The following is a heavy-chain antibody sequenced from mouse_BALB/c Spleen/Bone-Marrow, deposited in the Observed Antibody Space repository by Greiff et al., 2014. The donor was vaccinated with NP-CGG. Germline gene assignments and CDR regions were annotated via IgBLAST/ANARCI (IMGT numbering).Heavy chain of an antibody. CDR2: ILPGSGST. CDR1: GYTFSSYW. V-gene: IGHV1-9*01. Sequence: VQLQQSGAELMKPGASVKISCKATGYTFSSYWIEWVKQRPGHGLEWIGEILPGSGSTNYNEKFKGKATFTADTSSNTAYMQLSSLTAGDSAVYYGARGGVRGGYWYFDVWGAGTTVTVSS. CDR3: ARGGVRGGYWYFDV. J-gene: IGHJ1*01.